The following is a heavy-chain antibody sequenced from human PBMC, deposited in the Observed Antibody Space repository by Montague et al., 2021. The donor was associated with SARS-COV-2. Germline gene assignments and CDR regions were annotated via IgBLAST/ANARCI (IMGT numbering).Heavy chain of an antibody. V-gene: IGHV6-1*01. D-gene: IGHD3-10*01. CDR2: TYYRSKWYN. CDR3: AREYSPPLWFGELDYYGMDV. Sequence: CAISGDSVSSNSAAWNWIRQSPSRGLEWLGRTYYRSKWYNDYAVSVKSRITINPDTSKNQFSLQLNSVTPEDTAVYYCAREYSPPLWFGELDYYGMDVWGQGTLVTVSS. J-gene: IGHJ6*02. CDR1: GDSVSSNSAA.